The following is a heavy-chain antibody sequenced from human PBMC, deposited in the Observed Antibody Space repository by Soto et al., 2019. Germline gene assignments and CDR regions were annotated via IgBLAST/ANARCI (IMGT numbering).Heavy chain of an antibody. CDR3: ARDLRVDSSSKGHYYYYGMDV. V-gene: IGHV4-38-2*02. CDR1: GYSISSGYY. Sequence: SETLSLTCAVSGYSISSGYYWGWIRQPPGRGLEWIGSIYHSGSTYYNPSLKSRVTISVDTSKNQFSLKLSSVTAADTAVYYCARDLRVDSSSKGHYYYYGMDVWGQGTTVTVSS. J-gene: IGHJ6*02. CDR2: IYHSGST. D-gene: IGHD6-6*01.